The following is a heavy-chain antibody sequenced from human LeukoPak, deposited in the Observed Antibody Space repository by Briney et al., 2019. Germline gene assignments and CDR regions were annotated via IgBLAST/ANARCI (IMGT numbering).Heavy chain of an antibody. CDR3: ARDRYYDSSGYYYGLDY. V-gene: IGHV1-46*01. CDR2: INPTGGST. D-gene: IGHD3-22*01. J-gene: IGHJ4*02. CDR1: GYTFTSYY. Sequence: ASVKVSCKASGYTFTSYYMHWVRQAPGQGLEWMGLINPTGGSTGYAQKFQGRVTMTRDMSTSTVYMELSSLRSEDTAVYFCARDRYYDSSGYYYGLDYWGQGTLVTVSS.